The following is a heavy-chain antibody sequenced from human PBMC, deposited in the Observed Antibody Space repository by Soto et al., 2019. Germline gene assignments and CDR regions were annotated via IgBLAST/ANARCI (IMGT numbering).Heavy chain of an antibody. CDR3: ARGAYVLRFLEWLFAGRNTKYYFDY. CDR1: GYTFTGYY. CDR2: INPNSGGT. Sequence: ASVKVSCKASGYTFTGYYMHWVRQAPGQGLERMGWINPNSGGTNYAQKFQGWVTMTRDTSISTAYMELSRLRSDDTAVYYCARGAYVLRFLEWLFAGRNTKYYFDYWGQGTLVTVSS. V-gene: IGHV1-2*04. D-gene: IGHD3-3*01. J-gene: IGHJ4*02.